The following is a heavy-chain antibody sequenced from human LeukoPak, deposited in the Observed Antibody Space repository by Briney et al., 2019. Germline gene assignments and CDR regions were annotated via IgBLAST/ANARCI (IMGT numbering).Heavy chain of an antibody. CDR3: ARGPIDSGSYYWKSYYFDY. CDR1: GGSFNGYY. Sequence: SETLSLTCAVYGGSFNGYYWSWIRQPPGKGLEWIGKINHSGSTNYNPSLKSRVTISVDTSKNQFSLKLSSVTAADTAVYYCARGPIDSGSYYWKSYYFDYWGQGTLVTVSS. CDR2: INHSGST. D-gene: IGHD1-26*01. V-gene: IGHV4-34*01. J-gene: IGHJ4*02.